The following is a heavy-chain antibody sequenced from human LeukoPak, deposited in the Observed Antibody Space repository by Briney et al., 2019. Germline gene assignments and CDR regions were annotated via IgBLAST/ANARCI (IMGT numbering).Heavy chain of an antibody. D-gene: IGHD4-17*01. J-gene: IGHJ3*02. V-gene: IGHV4-30-4*01. CDR2: IYYSGST. CDR1: GGSISSGDYY. CDR3: ARAAARSTVWAFDI. Sequence: SETLSLTCTVSGGSISSGDYYWSWIRQPPGKGLEWVGYIYYSGSTYYNPSLKSRVTISVDTSKNQFSLKLSSVTAADTAVYYCARAAARSTVWAFDIWGQGTMVTVSS.